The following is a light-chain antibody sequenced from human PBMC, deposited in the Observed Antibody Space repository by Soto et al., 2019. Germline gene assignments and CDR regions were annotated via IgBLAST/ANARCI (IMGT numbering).Light chain of an antibody. CDR2: GAS. CDR1: QSVSSSY. Sequence: EIVLTQSPGTLSLSPGERATLSCRASQSVSSSYLAWYQQKPGQAPRLLIYGASSRATGIPDRFCGSGSRTDFTLTISRLEPEDFAVYYCQQYGSSPWTFGQGTKVEIK. V-gene: IGKV3-20*01. CDR3: QQYGSSPWT. J-gene: IGKJ1*01.